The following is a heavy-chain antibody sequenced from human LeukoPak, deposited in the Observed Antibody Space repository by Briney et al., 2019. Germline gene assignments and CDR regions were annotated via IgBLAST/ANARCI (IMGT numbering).Heavy chain of an antibody. CDR1: GFTFSNYG. CDR3: AKGPDYGDFYFDY. V-gene: IGHV3-30*18. D-gene: IGHD4-17*01. J-gene: IGHJ4*02. CDR2: ISSDGSNK. Sequence: GGSLRLSCAVSGFTFSNYGMHWVRQAPGKGLEWVAVISSDGSNKYYSDSVKGRFTISRDNSKNSLYLQMNSLRAEDTAVYYCAKGPDYGDFYFDYWGQGTLVTVSS.